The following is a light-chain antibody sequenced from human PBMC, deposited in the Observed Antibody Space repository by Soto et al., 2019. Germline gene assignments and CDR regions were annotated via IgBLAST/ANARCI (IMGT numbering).Light chain of an antibody. V-gene: IGLV3-21*04. CDR2: YYS. Sequence: SYELTQPPSVSVAPGKTATITCGGNNIGSKSVHWCQQRPGQAPVLVIYYYSDRPSGIPERFSGSNSGNTATLTISRVEAGDEADYYCKVWDSSSDHVVFGGGTKLTVL. J-gene: IGLJ2*01. CDR1: NIGSKS. CDR3: KVWDSSSDHVV.